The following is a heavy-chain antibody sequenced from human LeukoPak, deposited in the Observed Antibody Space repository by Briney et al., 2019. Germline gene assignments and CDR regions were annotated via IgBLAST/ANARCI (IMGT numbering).Heavy chain of an antibody. V-gene: IGHV1-18*01. CDR1: GYTFTSYA. Sequence: GSVKVSCKASGYTFTSYAMHWVRQAPGQRLEWMGWISAYNGNANYAQKLQGRVTMTTDTSTSTAYMELRSLRSDDTAVYYCARGYGDVGFDYWGQGTLVTVSS. CDR3: ARGYGDVGFDY. J-gene: IGHJ4*02. CDR2: ISAYNGNA. D-gene: IGHD4-17*01.